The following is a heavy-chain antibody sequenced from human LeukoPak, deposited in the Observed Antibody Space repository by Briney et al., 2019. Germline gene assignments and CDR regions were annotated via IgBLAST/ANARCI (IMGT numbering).Heavy chain of an antibody. CDR1: GGSFSGYY. Sequence: SETLSLTCAVYGGSFSGYYWSWIRQPPGKGLEWIGEINHSGSTNYNPSLKSRVTISVDTSKNQFSLKLSSVTAADTAVYYCARGGYSGYPTPLYYGMDVWGKGTMVTVSS. V-gene: IGHV4-34*01. J-gene: IGHJ6*04. D-gene: IGHD5-12*01. CDR2: INHSGST. CDR3: ARGGYSGYPTPLYYGMDV.